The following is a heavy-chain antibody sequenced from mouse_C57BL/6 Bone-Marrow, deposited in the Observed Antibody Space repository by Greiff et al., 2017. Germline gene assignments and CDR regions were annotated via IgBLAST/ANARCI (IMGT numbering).Heavy chain of an antibody. Sequence: EVQLQQSGAELVRPGASVKLSCTASGFNIKDDYMHWVKQRPEQGLEWIGWIDPENGDTEYASKFQGKATITADTSSHTAYLQLSSLTSEDTAVYYCRSSAWFAYWGQGTLVTVSA. D-gene: IGHD1-3*01. J-gene: IGHJ3*01. CDR3: RSSAWFAY. CDR2: IDPENGDT. V-gene: IGHV14-4*01. CDR1: GFNIKDDY.